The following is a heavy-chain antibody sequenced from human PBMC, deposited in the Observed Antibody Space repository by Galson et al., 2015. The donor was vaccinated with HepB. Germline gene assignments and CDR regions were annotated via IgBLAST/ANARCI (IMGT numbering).Heavy chain of an antibody. CDR2: IWYGGSNK. D-gene: IGHD2-2*01. CDR3: ARAYCSSTSCYAGAYYYGMDV. Sequence: SLRLSCAASGFTFSSYGMHWVRQAPGKGLEWVAVIWYGGSNKYYADSVKGRFTISRDNSKNTLYLQMNSLRAEDTAVYYCARAYCSSTSCYAGAYYYGMDVWGQGTTVTVSS. J-gene: IGHJ6*02. CDR1: GFTFSSYG. V-gene: IGHV3-33*08.